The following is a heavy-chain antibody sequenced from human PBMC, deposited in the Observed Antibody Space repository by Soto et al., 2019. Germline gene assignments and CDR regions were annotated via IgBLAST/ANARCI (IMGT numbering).Heavy chain of an antibody. CDR1: GDSLSSYENY. V-gene: IGHV4-30-4*01. CDR3: TRASIHFLFDP. Sequence: PSETLSLTCTVSGDSLSSYENYWIWLRQPPGQDLEWIGYISYTGSTRYNPSVRSRVSISMDKSKNHFSLPLSSITAANTAFYCWTRASIHFLFDPWGQGILVTVSS. CDR2: ISYTGST. J-gene: IGHJ5*02. D-gene: IGHD3-3*01.